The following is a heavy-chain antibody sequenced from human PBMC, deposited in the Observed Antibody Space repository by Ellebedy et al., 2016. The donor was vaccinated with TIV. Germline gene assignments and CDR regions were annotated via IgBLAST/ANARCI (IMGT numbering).Heavy chain of an antibody. Sequence: ASVKVSXXASGYTFTSYGISWVRQAPGQGLEWMGWISAYNGNTNYAQKLQGRVTMTTDTSTSTAYMELRSLRSDDTAVYYCARETVEATTYYYGMDVWGQGTTVTVSS. V-gene: IGHV1-18*04. D-gene: IGHD5-24*01. CDR3: ARETVEATTYYYGMDV. J-gene: IGHJ6*02. CDR2: ISAYNGNT. CDR1: GYTFTSYG.